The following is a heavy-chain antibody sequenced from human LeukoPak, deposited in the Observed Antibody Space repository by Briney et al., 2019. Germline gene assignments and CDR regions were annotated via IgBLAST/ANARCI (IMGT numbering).Heavy chain of an antibody. Sequence: GGSLRLSCAASGFTFSSYAMSWVRQAPGKGLDWVSGISGSGGSTYYADSVKGRFTISRDNAKNSLYLQMNSLRAEDTAVYYCARDNPTVTLDYWGQGTLVTVSS. J-gene: IGHJ4*02. D-gene: IGHD4-11*01. CDR2: ISGSGGST. V-gene: IGHV3-23*01. CDR3: ARDNPTVTLDY. CDR1: GFTFSSYA.